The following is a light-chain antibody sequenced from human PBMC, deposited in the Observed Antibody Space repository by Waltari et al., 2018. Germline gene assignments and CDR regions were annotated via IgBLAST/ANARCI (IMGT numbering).Light chain of an antibody. CDR2: DAS. CDR1: QDIRNY. J-gene: IGKJ2*01. V-gene: IGKV1-33*01. Sequence: DIPMTKSQSSLSASVGDRVTITCQASQDIRNYLNWYQQKPGKAPKLLIYDASNLETGVPSRFSGSGSGTDFTFTVSSLQPEDIATYYCQQYDNLPYTFGQGTKLEIK. CDR3: QQYDNLPYT.